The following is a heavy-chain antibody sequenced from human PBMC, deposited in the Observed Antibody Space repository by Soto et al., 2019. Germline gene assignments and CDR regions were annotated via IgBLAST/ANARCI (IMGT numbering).Heavy chain of an antibody. CDR3: ARERRGRHDSSSWYYYYGMDV. V-gene: IGHV1-18*01. CDR1: GYTFTSYG. CDR2: ISAYNGNT. J-gene: IGHJ6*02. Sequence: ASVKVSCKASGYTFTSYGISWVRQAPGQGLEWMGWISAYNGNTNYAQKLQGRVTMTTDTSTSTAYMELRSLRSDDTAVYYCARERRGRHDSSSWYYYYGMDVWGQGTTVTVSS. D-gene: IGHD6-13*01.